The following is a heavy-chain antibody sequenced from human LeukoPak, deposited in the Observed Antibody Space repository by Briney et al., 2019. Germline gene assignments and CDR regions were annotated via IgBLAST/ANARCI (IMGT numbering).Heavy chain of an antibody. V-gene: IGHV4-59*11. Sequence: PSGTLSPTCTVSGGSINSHYWSWIRQPPGKGLEWIGYVFYPGSTNYNPSLKSRVTMSLDTSRDQFSLRLTSVTAADTAIYYCASRPADSTWYGVFDYWSQGTLVTVSS. J-gene: IGHJ4*02. CDR2: VFYPGST. D-gene: IGHD6-13*01. CDR1: GGSINSHY. CDR3: ASRPADSTWYGVFDY.